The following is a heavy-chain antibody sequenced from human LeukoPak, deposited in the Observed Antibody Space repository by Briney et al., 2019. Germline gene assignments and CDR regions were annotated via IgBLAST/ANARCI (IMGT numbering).Heavy chain of an antibody. D-gene: IGHD3-3*01. J-gene: IGHJ4*02. V-gene: IGHV3-7*03. Sequence: GGSLRLSCVASGFTFSSYWMSWVRQAPGKGLEWVANIKQDGSEKYYVDSVKGRFTISRDNAKNSLFLQMNSLRAEDTAVYYCARDKNAFWSGYSFDYWGQGTLVTVSS. CDR2: IKQDGSEK. CDR3: ARDKNAFWSGYSFDY. CDR1: GFTFSSYW.